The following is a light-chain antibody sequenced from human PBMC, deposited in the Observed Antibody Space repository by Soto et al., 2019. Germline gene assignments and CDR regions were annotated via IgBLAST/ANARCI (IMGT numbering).Light chain of an antibody. Sequence: EIVLTQSPATLSLSPGERATLSCRASQSVSTYLAWYQQNPGQAPRLLIYDASNRATGIPTRFSGSGSGTDFTLTISNLEPEDFAVYYCQQRSNWPPLTFGGGTKVEIK. CDR2: DAS. V-gene: IGKV3-11*01. CDR3: QQRSNWPPLT. J-gene: IGKJ4*01. CDR1: QSVSTY.